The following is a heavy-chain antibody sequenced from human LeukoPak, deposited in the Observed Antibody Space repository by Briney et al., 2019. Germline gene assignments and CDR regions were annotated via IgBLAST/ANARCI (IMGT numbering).Heavy chain of an antibody. CDR2: ISGSGGST. CDR3: AKSYGSGSYYSRD. V-gene: IGHV3-23*01. Sequence: GGSLRLSCAASGFTFSSYSMNWVRQAPGKGLEWVSAISGSGGSTYYADSVKGRFTISRDNSKNTLYLQMNSLRAEDTAVYYCAKSYGSGSYYSRDWGQGTLVTVSS. D-gene: IGHD3-10*01. J-gene: IGHJ4*02. CDR1: GFTFSSYS.